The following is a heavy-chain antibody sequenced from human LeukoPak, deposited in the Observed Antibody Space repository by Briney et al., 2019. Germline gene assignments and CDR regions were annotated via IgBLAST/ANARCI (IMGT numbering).Heavy chain of an antibody. CDR3: AKEDELVDYFDH. CDR1: GFTFNNCA. Sequence: GGSLRLSCAASGFTFNNCAMSWVRQPPGKGLEWVSSITSSSTGIDHGHSVKGRFTISRDNSKNMVYLQMNSLRAEDTALYYCAKEDELVDYFDHWGQGILVTVSS. CDR2: ITSSSTGI. D-gene: IGHD1-1*01. V-gene: IGHV3-23*01. J-gene: IGHJ4*02.